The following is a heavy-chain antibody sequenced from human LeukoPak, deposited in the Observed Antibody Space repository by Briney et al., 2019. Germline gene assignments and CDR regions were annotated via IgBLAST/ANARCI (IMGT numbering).Heavy chain of an antibody. CDR3: ARDLGTAYCSSTSCYPFNNWFDP. V-gene: IGHV4-59*01. CDR1: GGSISNKY. CDR2: IYYSGST. Sequence: PSETLSLTCTVSGGSISNKYWSWIRQPPGKGLEWIGYIYYSGSTNYNPSLKGRVTISVDTSKNQFSLKLSSVTAADTAVYYCARDLGTAYCSSTSCYPFNNWFDPWGQGTLVTVSS. J-gene: IGHJ5*02. D-gene: IGHD2-2*01.